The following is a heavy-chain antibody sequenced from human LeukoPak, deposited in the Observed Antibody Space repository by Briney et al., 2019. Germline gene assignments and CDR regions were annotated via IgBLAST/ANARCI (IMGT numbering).Heavy chain of an antibody. J-gene: IGHJ4*02. CDR1: GFTFSSYS. Sequence: GGSLRLSCAASGFTFSSYSMKWVRQAQGRGLEWVSSIRSSSSYIYYADSVKGRFTTSRDNAKNSLYLQINSLRAADRSVYYCAIDPGYCSGGSCYSSPSAYWGQGNLVTVSS. D-gene: IGHD2-15*01. CDR2: IRSSSSYI. CDR3: AIDPGYCSGGSCYSSPSAY. V-gene: IGHV3-21*04.